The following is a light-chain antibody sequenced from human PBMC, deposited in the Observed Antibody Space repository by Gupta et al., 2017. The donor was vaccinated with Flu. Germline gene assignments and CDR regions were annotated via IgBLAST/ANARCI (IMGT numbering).Light chain of an antibody. V-gene: IGLV2-11*01. CDR1: SRDVGAYTY. Sequence: QSALTQPPSVSGSPGHPVTISCTGTSRDVGAYTYVSWYQQHPGKAPKLILHDVFKRPSGVPDRFSGSKSGNTASLTISGLQPEDAADYYCASYADNGSVFGSGTTVTVL. CDR2: DVF. J-gene: IGLJ1*01. CDR3: ASYADNGSV.